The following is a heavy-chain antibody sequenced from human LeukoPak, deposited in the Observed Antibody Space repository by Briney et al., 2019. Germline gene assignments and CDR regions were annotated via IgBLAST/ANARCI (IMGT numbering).Heavy chain of an antibody. CDR3: ARDQALGYCSGGSCHDAFDI. Sequence: GGSLRLSCAASGFTFTTYWMSWVRQPPGKGLEWVANIKQDGTEKYYVDSVKGRFTISRDNAKNSLYLQMNSLRAEDTALYYCARDQALGYCSGGSCHDAFDIWGQGTMVTVSS. V-gene: IGHV3-7*03. J-gene: IGHJ3*02. CDR2: IKQDGTEK. D-gene: IGHD2-15*01. CDR1: GFTFTTYW.